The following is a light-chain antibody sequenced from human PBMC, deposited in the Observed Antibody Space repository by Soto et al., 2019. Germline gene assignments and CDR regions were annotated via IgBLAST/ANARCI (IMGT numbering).Light chain of an antibody. V-gene: IGLV2-8*01. CDR3: SSYAGSDNYV. CDR1: SSDVGGYNY. CDR2: EVS. J-gene: IGLJ1*01. Sequence: QSALTQPPSASGSPGQSVTISCTGTSSDVGGYNYVSWYQQHPGKAPKLMIYEVSKRPSGVPDRFSGSKSGNTASLTVSGVHAEDESDYYCSSYAGSDNYVFGTGTKVTVL.